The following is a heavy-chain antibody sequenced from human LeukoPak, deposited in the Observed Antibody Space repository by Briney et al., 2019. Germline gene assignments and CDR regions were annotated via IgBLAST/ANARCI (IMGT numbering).Heavy chain of an antibody. Sequence: TGGSLRLSCAASGFTFSSYATSWVRQAPGKGLEWVSAISGSGGSTYYADSVKGRFTISRDNSKNTLYLQMNSLRAEDTAVYYCAKDLQWLVARFDYWGQGTLVTVSS. V-gene: IGHV3-23*01. J-gene: IGHJ4*02. CDR3: AKDLQWLVARFDY. D-gene: IGHD6-19*01. CDR1: GFTFSSYA. CDR2: ISGSGGST.